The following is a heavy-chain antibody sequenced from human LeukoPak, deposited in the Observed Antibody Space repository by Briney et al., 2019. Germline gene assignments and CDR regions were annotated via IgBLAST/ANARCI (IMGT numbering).Heavy chain of an antibody. CDR2: ISYDGSNK. J-gene: IGHJ4*02. CDR3: ARDLNDSSGYGY. D-gene: IGHD3-22*01. CDR1: GFTFSSYA. V-gene: IGHV3-30-3*01. Sequence: GSLRLSCAASGFTFSSYAMHWVRQAPGKGLEWVAVISYDGSNKYYADSVKGRFTISRDNSKNTLYLQMNSLRAEDTAVYYCARDLNDSSGYGYWGQGTLVTVSS.